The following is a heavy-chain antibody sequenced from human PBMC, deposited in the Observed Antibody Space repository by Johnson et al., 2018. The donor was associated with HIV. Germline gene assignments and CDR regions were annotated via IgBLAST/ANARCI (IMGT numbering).Heavy chain of an antibody. D-gene: IGHD2-2*01. CDR3: ARGIQPDAFDI. CDR1: GLTFSDYY. CDR2: ISSSGSTM. Sequence: QVQLVESGGGLVKPGGSLRLSCAAPGLTFSDYYMTWIRQAPGKGLEWVSYISSSGSTMYYADSVKGRFTISRDNAKNTLYVQMNSLRAEDTAVYYCARGIQPDAFDIWGQGTMVTVYS. V-gene: IGHV3-11*01. J-gene: IGHJ3*02.